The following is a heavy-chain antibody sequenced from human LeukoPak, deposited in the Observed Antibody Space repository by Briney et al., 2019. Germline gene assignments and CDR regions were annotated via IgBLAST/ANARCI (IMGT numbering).Heavy chain of an antibody. Sequence: SETLSLTCTVSGGSISSGSYDWSWIRQPAGKGLEWIGRIYTSGSTNYNPSLKSRVTISVDTSKNQFSLKLSSVTAADTAVYYCARDDYGDYAGWFDPWGQGTLVTVSS. CDR1: GGSISSGSYD. CDR2: IYTSGST. J-gene: IGHJ5*02. D-gene: IGHD4-17*01. CDR3: ARDDYGDYAGWFDP. V-gene: IGHV4-61*02.